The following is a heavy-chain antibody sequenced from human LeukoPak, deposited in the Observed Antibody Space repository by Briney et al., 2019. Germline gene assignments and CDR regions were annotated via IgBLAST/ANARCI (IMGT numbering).Heavy chain of an antibody. V-gene: IGHV3-11*01. CDR3: ASREWAIDY. CDR2: ISSSGSTI. D-gene: IGHD1-26*01. J-gene: IGHJ4*02. Sequence: GGSLRLSCAACGFTLSDYYMSWIRGAPGRGVEWVSYISSSGSTIYYADSVKGRFTISRDNAKNSLYLQMNSLRAEDTAVYYCASREWAIDYWGQGTLVTVSS. CDR1: GFTLSDYY.